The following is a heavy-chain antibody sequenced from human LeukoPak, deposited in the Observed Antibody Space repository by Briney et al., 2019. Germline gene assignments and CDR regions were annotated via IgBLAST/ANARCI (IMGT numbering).Heavy chain of an antibody. Sequence: SETLSLTCTVSGGSISSYYWSWIRQPAGQGLEWIGRIYTSGSTNYNPSLKSLVTMSVDTSKNQFSLKLSSVTAADTAVYYCARDIGLLWFGESDRNYYYYMDVWGKGTTVTISS. CDR1: GGSISSYY. CDR3: ARDIGLLWFGESDRNYYYYMDV. J-gene: IGHJ6*03. V-gene: IGHV4-4*07. CDR2: IYTSGST. D-gene: IGHD3-10*01.